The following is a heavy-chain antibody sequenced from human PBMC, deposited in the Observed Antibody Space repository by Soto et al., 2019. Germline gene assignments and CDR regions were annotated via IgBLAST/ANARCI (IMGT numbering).Heavy chain of an antibody. CDR1: VGSFRSYA. CDR3: ARDSKMQLVLGWFDP. V-gene: IGHV1-69*06. D-gene: IGHD6-6*01. Sequence: SVKVSCKASVGSFRSYAISWVRQAPGQGLEWMGGIIPIFGTANYAQKFQGRVTITADKSTSTAYMELSSLRSEDTAVYYCARDSKMQLVLGWFDPWGQGTLVTVSS. CDR2: IIPIFGTA. J-gene: IGHJ5*02.